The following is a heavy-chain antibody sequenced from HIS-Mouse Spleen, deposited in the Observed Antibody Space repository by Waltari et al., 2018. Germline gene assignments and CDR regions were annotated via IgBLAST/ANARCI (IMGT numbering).Heavy chain of an antibody. CDR2: INTSGST. Sequence: QVQLQESGPGLVKPSETLSLTCTVSGGSISSYYWSWIRQPAGKGLEWIGRINTSGSTNYNPSLESRVTMSVDTSKNQFSLKLSSVTAADTAVYYCARYCSGGSCYGGSFDYWGQGTLVTVSS. V-gene: IGHV4-4*07. CDR3: ARYCSGGSCYGGSFDY. J-gene: IGHJ4*02. D-gene: IGHD2-15*01. CDR1: GGSISSYY.